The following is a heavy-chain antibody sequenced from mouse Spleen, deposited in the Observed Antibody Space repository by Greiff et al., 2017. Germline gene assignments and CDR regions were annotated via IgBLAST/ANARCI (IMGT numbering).Heavy chain of an antibody. J-gene: IGHJ2*01. Sequence: EVKVEESGGGLVKLGGSLKLSCAASGFTFSSYAMSWVRQTPEKRLEWVATISSGGGNTYYPDSVKGRFTISRDNAKNTLYLQMSSLKSEDTAMYYCARTGTGSYYFDYWGQGTTLTVSS. D-gene: IGHD4-1*01. CDR2: ISSGGGNT. CDR1: GFTFSSYA. CDR3: ARTGTGSYYFDY. V-gene: IGHV5-9*04.